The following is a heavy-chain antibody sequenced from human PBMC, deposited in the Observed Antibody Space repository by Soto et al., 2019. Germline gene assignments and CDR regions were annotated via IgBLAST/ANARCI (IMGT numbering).Heavy chain of an antibody. J-gene: IGHJ4*02. CDR1: GFTFSNFA. V-gene: IGHV3-23*01. CDR2: VSSTAGTT. D-gene: IGHD3-16*01. CDR3: AKDRLAGGFDY. Sequence: PGGSRRLSYGASGFTFSNFARRWVLKAQGKGLECVSLVSSTAGTTYYTDSVKGRFTISRDNSRNTVYLQMNSLRADDTAVYYCAKDRLAGGFDYWGQGTLVTVSS.